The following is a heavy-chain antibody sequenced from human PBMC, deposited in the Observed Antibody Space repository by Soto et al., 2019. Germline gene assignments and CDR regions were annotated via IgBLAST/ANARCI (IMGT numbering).Heavy chain of an antibody. Sequence: XATLSLTCAVYGGSFSGYYWSWIRQPPGKGLEWIGEINHSGSTNYNPSLKSRVTISVDTSKNQFSLKLSSVTAADTAVYYCARRYNWNYGWFDPWGQGTLVTVS. CDR2: INHSGST. V-gene: IGHV4-34*01. CDR3: ARRYNWNYGWFDP. J-gene: IGHJ5*02. D-gene: IGHD1-7*01. CDR1: GGSFSGYY.